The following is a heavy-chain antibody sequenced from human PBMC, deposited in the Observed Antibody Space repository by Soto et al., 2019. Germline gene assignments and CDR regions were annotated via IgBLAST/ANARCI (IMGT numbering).Heavy chain of an antibody. Sequence: SGPTLVNPTQTLTLTCTLSGISLSTSGVGLGWIRQTPGKALEWLALVYWNDDKHYSPSLKSRLTITKDTSKNQAILTMTNMDPVDTATYLCASGLATLPVFAFDIWGQGTVVTVSS. CDR1: GISLSTSGVG. J-gene: IGHJ3*02. CDR2: VYWNDDK. D-gene: IGHD3-9*01. CDR3: ASGLATLPVFAFDI. V-gene: IGHV2-5*01.